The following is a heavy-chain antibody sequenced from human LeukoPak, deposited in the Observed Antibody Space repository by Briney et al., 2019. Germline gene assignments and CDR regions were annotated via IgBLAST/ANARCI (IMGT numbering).Heavy chain of an antibody. CDR3: ARARGGGSYRGYYFDY. CDR1: GGSISSGSYY. Sequence: SQTLSLTCTVSGGSISSGSYYWSWIRQPAGKGLEWIGRIYTSGSTNYNPSLKSRGTISVDTSKNQFSLKLSSVTAADTAVYYCARARGGGSYRGYYFDYWGQGTLVTVSS. D-gene: IGHD1-26*01. CDR2: IYTSGST. J-gene: IGHJ4*02. V-gene: IGHV4-61*02.